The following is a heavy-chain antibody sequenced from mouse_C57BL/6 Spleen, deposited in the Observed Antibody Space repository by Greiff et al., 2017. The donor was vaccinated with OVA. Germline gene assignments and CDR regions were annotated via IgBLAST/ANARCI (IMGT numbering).Heavy chain of an antibody. V-gene: IGHV1-62-2*01. J-gene: IGHJ1*03. Sequence: QVQLQQSGAELVKPGASVKLSCKASGYTFTEYTIHWVKQRSGQGLEWIGWFYPGSGSIKYNEKFKDKATLTADKSSSTVYMELSRMTSEDSAVYFCARHEDVYSNYVGYFDVWGTGTTVTVSS. CDR2: FYPGSGSI. D-gene: IGHD2-5*01. CDR1: GYTFTEYT. CDR3: ARHEDVYSNYVGYFDV.